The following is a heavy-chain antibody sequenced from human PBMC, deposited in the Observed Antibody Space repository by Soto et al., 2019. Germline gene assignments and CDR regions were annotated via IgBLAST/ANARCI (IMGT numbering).Heavy chain of an antibody. CDR1: GGSISTYY. CDR3: ARIPCTSCSPPRFDY. V-gene: IGHV4-59*01. CDR2: IYHSGST. J-gene: IGHJ4*02. Sequence: QVQLQESGPGLVKPSETLSLTCTVSGGSISTYYWSWIRQPPGKGLEWIGYIYHSGSTNYNPSLWSRAIISVDTSKNQFSLKLSSVTSADTAVYYCARIPCTSCSPPRFDYWGRGTLVTVSS. D-gene: IGHD2-2*01.